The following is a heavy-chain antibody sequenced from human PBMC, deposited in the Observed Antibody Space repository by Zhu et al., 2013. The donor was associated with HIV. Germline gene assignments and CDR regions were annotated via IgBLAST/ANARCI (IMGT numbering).Heavy chain of an antibody. CDR2: INPNSGGT. Sequence: VQLVAGLGREVRSLGPSVKVSCKASGYTFTGYYMHWVRQAPGQGLEWMGWINPNSGGTNYAQKFQGRVTMTTDTSTSTAYMELRSLKSDDTAVYYCARAGSCSSSTCIYYYYYYYMDVWGKGTTVTVSS. D-gene: IGHD2-2*01. V-gene: IGHV1-2*02. CDR3: ARAGSCSSSTCIYYYYYYYMDV. J-gene: IGHJ6*03. CDR1: GYTFTGYY.